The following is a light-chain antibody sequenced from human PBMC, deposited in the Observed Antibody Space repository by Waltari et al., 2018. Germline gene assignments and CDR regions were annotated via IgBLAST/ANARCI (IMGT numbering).Light chain of an antibody. CDR2: DVT. J-gene: IGLJ2*01. CDR1: IGDVGGYNY. Sequence: QSALTQPASVSGSPGQSITIPCSGTIGDVGGYNYFSWYQQLPGNAPTLLIYDVTRWPSGVSNRFSGSKSGNTASLTIFGLQAEDEADYYCASYTSTRTVIFGGGTRVTVL. V-gene: IGLV2-14*01. CDR3: ASYTSTRTVI.